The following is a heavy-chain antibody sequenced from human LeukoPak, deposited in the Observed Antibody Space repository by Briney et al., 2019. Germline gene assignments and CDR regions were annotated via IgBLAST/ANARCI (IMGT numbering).Heavy chain of an antibody. V-gene: IGHV1-2*02. CDR2: INPNSGGT. CDR3: AREVRAAAGTPAYDY. Sequence: GASVEVFCKASWYTFNRYYMHWVRQAPGPGPGGMGWINPNSGGTNYAQKFQSRVTMTRDTSISTAYMELSRLRSDDTAVYYCAREVRAAAGTPAYDYWGQGTLVTVSS. J-gene: IGHJ4*02. CDR1: WYTFNRYY. D-gene: IGHD6-13*01.